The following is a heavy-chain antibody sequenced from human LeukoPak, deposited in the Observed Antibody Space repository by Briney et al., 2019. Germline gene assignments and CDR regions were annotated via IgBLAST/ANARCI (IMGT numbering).Heavy chain of an antibody. CDR1: GFTFSDYY. CDR2: ISGSSNFA. V-gene: IGHV3-11*05. D-gene: IGHD5-18*01. J-gene: IGHJ4*02. Sequence: GGSLRLSCAASGFTFSDYYMSWIRQAPGKGLEWVSYISGSSNFANYADSVKGRFTISRDNAKNSLYLLLNSLRAEDTAVYYCAKVGPGAARDYWGQGTLVTVSS. CDR3: AKVGPGAARDY.